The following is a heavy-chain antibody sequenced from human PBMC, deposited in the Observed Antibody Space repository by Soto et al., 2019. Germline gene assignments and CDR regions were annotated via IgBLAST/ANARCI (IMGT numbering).Heavy chain of an antibody. V-gene: IGHV1-69*06. D-gene: IGHD3-10*01. Sequence: QVQLEQSGAEVKKPGSSVKISCKASGGTLSDHGVSWLRQAPGQGLEWVGGTIPVFNTANYAPKFQGRVTIAADKSTNIAYMELGSLRSDDTDFYYCARGVYGSGNYYTGPSAFDIWGQGKRVIVSS. CDR1: GGTLSDHG. CDR3: ARGVYGSGNYYTGPSAFDI. J-gene: IGHJ3*02. CDR2: TIPVFNTA.